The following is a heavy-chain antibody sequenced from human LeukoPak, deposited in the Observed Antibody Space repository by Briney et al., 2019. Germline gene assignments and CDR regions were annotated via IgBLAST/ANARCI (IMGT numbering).Heavy chain of an antibody. V-gene: IGHV7-4-1*02. D-gene: IGHD3-9*01. J-gene: IGHJ4*02. CDR2: INTNTGNP. CDR3: ARVPLDILTGYPEWVDY. CDR1: GYTFTSYA. Sequence: GASVKVSCKASGYTFTSYAMNWVRQAPGQGLEWMGWINTNTGNPTYAQGFTGRFVFSLDTSVSTAYLQISSLKAEDTAVYYCARVPLDILTGYPEWVDYWGQGTLVTVSS.